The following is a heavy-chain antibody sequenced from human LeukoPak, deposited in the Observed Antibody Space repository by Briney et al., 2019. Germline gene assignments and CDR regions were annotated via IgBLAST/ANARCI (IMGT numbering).Heavy chain of an antibody. CDR2: ISYDGSNE. J-gene: IGHJ4*02. CDR1: GFTFSSFG. CDR3: AKWGWELGFAS. D-gene: IGHD1-26*01. Sequence: QSGGSLRLSCAASGFTFSSFGMHWVRQAPGKGLEWVAVISYDGSNEYYADSVKGRFTISRDNSKNTLYLQMNSLRAEDTAVYYCAKWGWELGFASWGQGTLVTVSS. V-gene: IGHV3-30*18.